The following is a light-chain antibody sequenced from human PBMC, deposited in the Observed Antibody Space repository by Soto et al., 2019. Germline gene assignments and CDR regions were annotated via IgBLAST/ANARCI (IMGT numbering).Light chain of an antibody. CDR1: SSNIGAGYD. CDR2: GNS. Sequence: QSVLTQPPSVSGAPGQRVTISCTGSSSNIGAGYDVHWYQQLPGTAPKLLIYGNSNRPSGVPDRFSGSKSGTSASLAITGLQAEDEADYYCQSYDSSLCVFGGGTKVTVL. CDR3: QSYDSSLCV. J-gene: IGLJ2*01. V-gene: IGLV1-40*01.